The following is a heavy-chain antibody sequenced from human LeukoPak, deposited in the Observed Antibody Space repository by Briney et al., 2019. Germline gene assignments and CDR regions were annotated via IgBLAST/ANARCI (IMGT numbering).Heavy chain of an antibody. CDR1: DGSISIYY. CDR2: IYSSGNT. V-gene: IGHV4-4*08. J-gene: IGHJ4*02. D-gene: IGHD1-26*01. CDR3: VRDRELTY. Sequence: SETLSLTCTVSDGSISIYYWSWVRQPPGKGLEWIGYIYSSGNTIYNPSLKGRVTISVDTSKNQFSLKLSSVTAADTAVYYCVRDRELTYWGQGTLVTVSS.